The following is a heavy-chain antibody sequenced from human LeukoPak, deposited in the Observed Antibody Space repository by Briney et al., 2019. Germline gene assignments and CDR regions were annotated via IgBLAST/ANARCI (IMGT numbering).Heavy chain of an antibody. CDR2: IWYDGSNK. D-gene: IGHD5-24*01. CDR1: GFTFSSYG. Sequence: GRSLRLSCAASGFTFSSYGMHWVRQAPGKGLEWVAVIWYDGSNKYYADSVKGRFTISRDNSKNTLYLQMNSLRAEDTAVYYCAREAPKGWLQFVIDYWGQGTLVTVSS. CDR3: AREAPKGWLQFVIDY. J-gene: IGHJ4*02. V-gene: IGHV3-33*01.